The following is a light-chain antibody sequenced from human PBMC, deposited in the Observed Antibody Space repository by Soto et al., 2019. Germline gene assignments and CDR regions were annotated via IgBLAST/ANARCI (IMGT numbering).Light chain of an antibody. Sequence: EIVLTQSPGTLSLSPGERATLSCRASQSVSSSYLAWYQQKPGQAPRLLIYGASSRATGIPDRFSGSGSGTDVTLTIIRLEPEDFAVYYCQPYGSSPGTFGQGTKLDIK. CDR2: GAS. CDR3: QPYGSSPGT. CDR1: QSVSSSY. J-gene: IGKJ2*01. V-gene: IGKV3-20*01.